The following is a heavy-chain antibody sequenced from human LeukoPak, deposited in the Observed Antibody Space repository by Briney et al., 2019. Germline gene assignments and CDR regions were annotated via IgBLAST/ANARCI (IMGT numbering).Heavy chain of an antibody. CDR1: SGSIFSSNW. Sequence: SETLSLTCAVSSGSIFSSNWWSWVRQPPGKGLEWIGQIFHSGSATYSPSLKSRVTISVDKSKNQFSLRLTSVTAADTAVYYCARSPTKRVPEDYWGQGTLVTVSS. V-gene: IGHV4-4*02. D-gene: IGHD2-2*01. CDR3: ARSPTKRVPEDY. CDR2: IFHSGSA. J-gene: IGHJ4*02.